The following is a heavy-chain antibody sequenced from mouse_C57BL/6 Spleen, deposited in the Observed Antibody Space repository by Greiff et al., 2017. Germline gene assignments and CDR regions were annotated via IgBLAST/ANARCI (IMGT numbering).Heavy chain of an antibody. CDR2: IYPGNSDT. CDR1: GYTFTSYW. Sequence: EVQLQQSGTVLARPGASVKMSCKTSGYTFTSYWMHWVNQRPGQGLEWIGAIYPGNSDTSYNKKFKGKAKLTAVTSDSTAYMELSSLTNEDSAVYICTVSITTSLYFEVWGTGATVTVSS. J-gene: IGHJ1*03. CDR3: TVSITTSLYFEV. V-gene: IGHV1-5*01. D-gene: IGHD1-1*01.